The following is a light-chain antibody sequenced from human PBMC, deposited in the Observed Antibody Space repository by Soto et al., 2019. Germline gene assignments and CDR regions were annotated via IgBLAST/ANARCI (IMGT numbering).Light chain of an antibody. Sequence: GERATLSCRASQSVSSNLAWYQQKPGQAPRLLIYGASARATGIPARFSGSGSGTEFTLTISSLQSEDFAVYYCQQYNNWPPWTFGQGTKVDIK. J-gene: IGKJ1*01. CDR2: GAS. CDR1: QSVSSN. CDR3: QQYNNWPPWT. V-gene: IGKV3-15*01.